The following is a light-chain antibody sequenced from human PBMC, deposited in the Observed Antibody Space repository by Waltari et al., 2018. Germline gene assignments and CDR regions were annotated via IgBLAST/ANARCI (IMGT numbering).Light chain of an antibody. V-gene: IGKV3-20*01. J-gene: IGKJ1*01. CDR1: RDIGTY. CDR3: QNHERLPAT. Sequence: ELVLTQSTGTLSLSPGEIATLSCRASRDIGTYLVWYQQKPGQAPRLLIYRASNRATGIPDRFSGSGSGTDFSLTISRLEPEDFAVYYCQNHERLPATFGQGTRVEIK. CDR2: RAS.